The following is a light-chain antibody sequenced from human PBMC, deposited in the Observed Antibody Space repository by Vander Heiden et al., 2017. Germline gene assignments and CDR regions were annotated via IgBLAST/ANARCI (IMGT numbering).Light chain of an antibody. CDR1: SSDVGGYSF. V-gene: IGLV2-14*01. CDR3: SSYTTTSALVL. J-gene: IGLJ2*01. Sequence: QSALTQPASVSGSPGQSISLSCTGTSSDVGGYSFVSWYQQHPGKAPRLMIYEVSDRPSGVSNRFSGSKLGNTASLTISGLQPEDEADYYCSSYTTTSALVLFGGGTKVTV. CDR2: EVS.